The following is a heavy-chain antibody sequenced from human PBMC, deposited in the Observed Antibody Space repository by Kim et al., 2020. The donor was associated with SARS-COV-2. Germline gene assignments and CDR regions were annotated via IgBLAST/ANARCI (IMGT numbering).Heavy chain of an antibody. CDR2: ILAGGGDNI. Sequence: GGSLRLSCAASGFSFSTYSMNWVRQAPGKGLEWVSSILAGGGDNIYYADSVKGRFTISRANAKNSLYLQITSLTTGDTAVYFGARDYTAYGDCHRFDFWGQGTQVTVSS. D-gene: IGHD4-17*01. CDR3: ARDYTAYGDCHRFDF. J-gene: IGHJ4*02. V-gene: IGHV3-21*06. CDR1: GFSFSTYS.